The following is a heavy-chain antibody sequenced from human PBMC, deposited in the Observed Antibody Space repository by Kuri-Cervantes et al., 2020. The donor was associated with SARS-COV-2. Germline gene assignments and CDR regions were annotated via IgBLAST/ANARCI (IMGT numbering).Heavy chain of an antibody. CDR1: GFTFSSSS. J-gene: IGHJ5*02. CDR3: ARERGVIPAGLGWFDP. Sequence: GGSLRLSCAASGFTFSSSSINWVRQAPGKGLEWVSYISSGSNSIYYADSVKCRFTISRDNSKNSLYLQMNSLRVEDTAVYYCARERGVIPAGLGWFDPWGQGTLVTVSS. V-gene: IGHV3-48*01. CDR2: ISSGSNSI. D-gene: IGHD2-2*01.